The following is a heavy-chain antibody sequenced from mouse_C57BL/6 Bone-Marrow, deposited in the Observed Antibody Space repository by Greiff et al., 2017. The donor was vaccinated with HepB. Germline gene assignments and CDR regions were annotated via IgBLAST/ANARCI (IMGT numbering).Heavy chain of an antibody. V-gene: IGHV1-81*01. J-gene: IGHJ2*01. CDR3: ARETQATWFDY. Sequence: VKLMESGAELARPGASVKLSCKASGYTFTSYGISWVKQRTGQGLEWIGEIYPRSGNTYYNEKFKGKATLTADKSSSTAYMELRSLTSEDSAVYFCARETQATWFDYWGQGTTLTVSS. D-gene: IGHD3-2*02. CDR2: IYPRSGNT. CDR1: GYTFTSYG.